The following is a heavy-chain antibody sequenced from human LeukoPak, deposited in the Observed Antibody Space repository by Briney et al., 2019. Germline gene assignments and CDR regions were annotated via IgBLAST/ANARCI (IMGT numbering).Heavy chain of an antibody. D-gene: IGHD4-17*01. J-gene: IGHJ3*02. CDR2: IYPGDSDT. V-gene: IGHV5-51*01. CDR1: GYSFTSYW. CDR3: ARDPIDYGDYDLDSFAFDI. Sequence: GESLQISCKGSGYSFTSYWIGWVRQMPGKGLEWMGIIYPGDSDTRYSPSFQGQVTISADKSISTAYLQWSSLKASDTAMYYCARDPIDYGDYDLDSFAFDIWGQGTMVTVSS.